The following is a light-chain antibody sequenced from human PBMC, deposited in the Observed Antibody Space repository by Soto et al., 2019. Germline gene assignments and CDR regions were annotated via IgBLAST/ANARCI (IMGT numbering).Light chain of an antibody. J-gene: IGKJ1*01. Sequence: EIVLTQSPGTLSLSPGERATLSCRASQSGSNNYLAWYQQRPGQAPRLLIYGASSRATGIPDRFSGSGSGTDFTLSIRRLEPEDFAVYYCQQYGSSPRTFGQGTKVDIK. CDR1: QSGSNNY. V-gene: IGKV3-20*01. CDR2: GAS. CDR3: QQYGSSPRT.